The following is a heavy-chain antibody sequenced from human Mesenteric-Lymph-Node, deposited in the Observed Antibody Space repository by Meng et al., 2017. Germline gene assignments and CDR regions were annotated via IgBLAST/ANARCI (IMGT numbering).Heavy chain of an antibody. D-gene: IGHD1-7*01. CDR1: GYTFTSYG. V-gene: IGHV1-18*01. CDR3: ARDFYGGTTDY. Sequence: ASVKVSCKASGYTFTSYGISWVRQAPGQGREGMGWISAYNGNTNYAQKLQGRVTMTTDTSTSTAYMELRSLRSDDTAVYYCARDFYGGTTDYWGQGTLVTVSS. CDR2: ISAYNGNT. J-gene: IGHJ4*02.